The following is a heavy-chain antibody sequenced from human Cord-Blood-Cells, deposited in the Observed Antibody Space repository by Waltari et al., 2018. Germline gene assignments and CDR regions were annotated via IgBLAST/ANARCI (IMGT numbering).Heavy chain of an antibody. Sequence: QVQLVQSGAEVKKPGASVKVSCKASGYTFTSYAMHWVRQAPGQRVEWMGWINAGNGNTKYAQKFQGRVTITRDTSASTAYMELSSLRSEDTAVYYCARVNPQQGSNPYFDYWGQGTLVTVSS. J-gene: IGHJ4*02. D-gene: IGHD6-6*01. V-gene: IGHV1-3*01. CDR3: ARVNPQQGSNPYFDY. CDR1: GYTFTSYA. CDR2: INAGNGNT.